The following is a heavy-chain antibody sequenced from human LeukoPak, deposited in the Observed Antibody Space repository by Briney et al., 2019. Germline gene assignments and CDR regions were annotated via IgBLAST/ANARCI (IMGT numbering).Heavy chain of an antibody. CDR2: IYYSGST. D-gene: IGHD2-15*01. J-gene: IGHJ4*02. Sequence: KPSETLSLTCTVSGGSISSSSYYWGWIRQPPGKGLEWIGSIYYSGSTYYNPSLKSRVTISVDTSKNQFSLKLSSATAGDTAVYYCASLGYCSGGSCYQGTEIDYWGQGTLVTVSS. CDR1: GGSISSSSYY. CDR3: ASLGYCSGGSCYQGTEIDY. V-gene: IGHV4-39*01.